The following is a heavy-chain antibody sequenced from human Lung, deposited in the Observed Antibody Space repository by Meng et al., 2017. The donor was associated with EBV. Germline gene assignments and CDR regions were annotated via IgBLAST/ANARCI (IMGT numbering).Heavy chain of an antibody. CDR2: INRSGST. CDR1: GGPFSTYY. D-gene: IGHD6-19*01. V-gene: IGHV4-34*01. J-gene: IGHJ4*02. Sequence: QVQLQQWGAGLLKPSEPLSLTCAVYGGPFSTYYWSWIRQPPGKGLEWIGEINRSGSTNYNPSLKSRLTVSMDTSKNQFSLKLSSVTAADTAVYYCARLYRGGWYLWGRGTLVTVSS. CDR3: ARLYRGGWYL.